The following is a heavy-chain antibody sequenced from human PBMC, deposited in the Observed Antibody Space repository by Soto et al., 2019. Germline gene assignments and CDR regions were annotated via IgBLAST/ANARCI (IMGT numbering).Heavy chain of an antibody. V-gene: IGHV3-66*01. D-gene: IGHD3-22*01. CDR2: IFSGGST. J-gene: IGHJ3*02. Sequence: GGSLRLSCAASGFTVSRNYMNWVRQAPGKGLEWVSVIFSGGSTYYAASVKGRFTISRDNSKNTLYLQLNSLRAEDAAVYYCAKSYYFDSSAYYDQGAFDIWGQGTMVT. CDR1: GFTVSRNY. CDR3: AKSYYFDSSAYYDQGAFDI.